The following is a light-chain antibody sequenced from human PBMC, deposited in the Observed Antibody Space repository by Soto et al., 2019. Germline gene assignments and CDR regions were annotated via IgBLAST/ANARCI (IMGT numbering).Light chain of an antibody. CDR3: QQRSYWLT. Sequence: EIVLTQSPATLSLSPGEGATLSCRASQSVSSYLAWYQQKPGQAPRLLLYDASNRATGIPARFSGSGSGTDFTLTISSLAPEDFAVYYCQQRSYWLTFGGGTKVEI. J-gene: IGKJ4*01. V-gene: IGKV3-11*01. CDR2: DAS. CDR1: QSVSSY.